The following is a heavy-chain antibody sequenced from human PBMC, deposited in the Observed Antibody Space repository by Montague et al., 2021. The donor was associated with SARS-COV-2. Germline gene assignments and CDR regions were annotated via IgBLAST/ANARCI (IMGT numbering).Heavy chain of an antibody. Sequence: TLSLTCTVSGGSISSGGYYWSWIRQHPGKGLEWNGYIYYSGSTYYNPSLKSRVTISVDTSKNQFSLKLISVTAADTAVYYCARVRKTMIVVVDAFDIWGQGTMVTVSS. D-gene: IGHD3-22*01. J-gene: IGHJ3*02. CDR2: IYYSGST. CDR3: ARVRKTMIVVVDAFDI. CDR1: GGSISSGGYY. V-gene: IGHV4-31*03.